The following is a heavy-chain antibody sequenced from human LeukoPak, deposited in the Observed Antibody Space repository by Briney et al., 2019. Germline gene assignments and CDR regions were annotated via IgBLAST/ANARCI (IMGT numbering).Heavy chain of an antibody. CDR2: IKQEESER. CDR3: TRVVDSSSSRYQAMPY. J-gene: IGHJ4*02. CDR1: GFTFSNYW. D-gene: IGHD2-2*01. V-gene: IGHV3-7*01. Sequence: GGSLRLSCAAAGFTFSNYWMSWVRQAPGKGLEWVANIKQEESERNYVDSVRGRFTISRDNAKRSLYLRMDRLRAEDTAMYFCTRVVDSSSSRYQAMPYWGQGTLVSVSS.